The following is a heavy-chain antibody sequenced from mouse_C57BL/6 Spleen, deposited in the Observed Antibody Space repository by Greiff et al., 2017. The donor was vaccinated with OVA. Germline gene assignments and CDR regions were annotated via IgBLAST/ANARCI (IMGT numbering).Heavy chain of an antibody. D-gene: IGHD2-4*01. Sequence: EVQVVESGGGLVKPGGSLKLSCAASGFTFSSYAMSWVRQTPEKRLEWVATISDGGSYTYYPDNVKGRFTISRDNAKNNLYLQMSHLKSEDTAMYYCAREADYGRDPFAYWGQGTLVTVSA. CDR1: GFTFSSYA. J-gene: IGHJ3*01. V-gene: IGHV5-4*01. CDR2: ISDGGSYT. CDR3: AREADYGRDPFAY.